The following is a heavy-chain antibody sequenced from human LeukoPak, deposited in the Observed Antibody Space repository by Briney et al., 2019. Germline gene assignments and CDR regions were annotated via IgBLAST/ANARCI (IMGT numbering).Heavy chain of an antibody. CDR3: VRESAYYDY. J-gene: IGHJ4*02. CDR1: GFTISAYP. V-gene: IGHV3-64D*09. Sequence: GGSLRLSCSASGFTISAYPMHWVRQAPGKGLEYVSAISSNGASTYYAGSLKGRFTISRDNSKNTLYLQMSSLRPEDTALYYCVRESAYYDYWGQGTLVTVSS. D-gene: IGHD3-22*01. CDR2: ISSNGAST.